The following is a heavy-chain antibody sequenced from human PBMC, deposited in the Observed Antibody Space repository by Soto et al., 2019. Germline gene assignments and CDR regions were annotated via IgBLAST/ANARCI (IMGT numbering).Heavy chain of an antibody. CDR1: GFIFDSYE. CDR3: ALMMSSGWYHTPLLLY. J-gene: IGHJ4*02. Sequence: PVGSLRLSCAASGFIFDSYEMNCVRHSPGQCLEWVAYISVSGSTAHYGDSMKGRFSISRDNTKNILYLQMNTLTAEDTATYYCALMMSSGWYHTPLLLYWGQGTPVIVSS. CDR2: ISVSGSTA. D-gene: IGHD6-19*01. V-gene: IGHV3-48*03.